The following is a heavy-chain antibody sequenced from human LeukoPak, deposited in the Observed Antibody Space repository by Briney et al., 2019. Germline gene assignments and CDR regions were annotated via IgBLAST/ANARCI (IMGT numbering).Heavy chain of an antibody. Sequence: GGSLRLSCAVSGFTFSGFWMSWSRQAPGKGLEWVASINSDGSEGYYADVVKGRFTISRDNAKNSLYLQINSLRAEDAAVYYCARSSYSSSSSVRGQGTMVTVSS. V-gene: IGHV3-7*03. CDR3: ARSSYSSSSSV. CDR1: GFTFSGFW. J-gene: IGHJ3*01. CDR2: INSDGSEG. D-gene: IGHD6-6*01.